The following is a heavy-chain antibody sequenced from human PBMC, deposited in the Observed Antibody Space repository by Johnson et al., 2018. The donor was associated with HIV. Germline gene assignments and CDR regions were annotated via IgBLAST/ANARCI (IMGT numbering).Heavy chain of an antibody. D-gene: IGHD2-21*02. J-gene: IGHJ3*02. Sequence: VQLVESGGGLVQPGGSLRLSCAASGFSVSHYYMDWVRQAPGKGLEWVSDIYIGGSPYYADSVKGRFTISRDNSKNTLYLQMNSLSAEDTAVYYCAKDQYCGGDCYPDAFDIWGQGTMVTVSS. V-gene: IGHV3-66*02. CDR3: AKDQYCGGDCYPDAFDI. CDR1: GFSVSHYY. CDR2: IYIGGSP.